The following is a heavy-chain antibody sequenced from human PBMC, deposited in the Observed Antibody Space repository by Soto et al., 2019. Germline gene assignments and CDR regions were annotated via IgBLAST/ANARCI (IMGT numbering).Heavy chain of an antibody. CDR3: ARTGSYFGSGSQFDY. CDR1: GYTFTSYD. CDR2: MNPNSGNT. V-gene: IGHV1-8*01. D-gene: IGHD3-10*01. J-gene: IGHJ4*02. Sequence: QVQLVQSGAEVKKPGASVKVSCKASGYTFTSYDINWVRQATGQGLEWMGWMNPNSGNTGYAQKFQGRVTMARDTSTSTVYMELSSLRSEDAAVYYCARTGSYFGSGSQFDYWGQGTRVIVSS.